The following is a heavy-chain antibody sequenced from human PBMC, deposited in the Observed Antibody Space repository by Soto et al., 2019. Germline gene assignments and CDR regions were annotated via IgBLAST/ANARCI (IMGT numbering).Heavy chain of an antibody. CDR3: AKDVAAITMVRGAIITPYYFDY. Sequence: PGGSLRLSCAASGFTFSNYAMSWVRQAPGKGLEWVSVISGSGGSTYYADSVKGRFTISRDNSKNTLYLQMNSLRAEDTAVYYCAKDVAAITMVRGAIITPYYFDYWGQGTLVTVSS. CDR1: GFTFSNYA. CDR2: ISGSGGST. D-gene: IGHD3-10*01. J-gene: IGHJ4*02. V-gene: IGHV3-23*01.